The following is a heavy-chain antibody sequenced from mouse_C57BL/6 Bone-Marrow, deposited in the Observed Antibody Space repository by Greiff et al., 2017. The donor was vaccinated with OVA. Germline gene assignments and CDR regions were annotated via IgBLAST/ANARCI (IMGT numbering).Heavy chain of an antibody. Sequence: EVKLMESGGDLVKPGGSLKLSCAASGFTFSSYGMSWVRQTPDKRLEWVATISSGGSYTYYPDSVKGRFTISRDNAKNTLYLQMSSLKSEDTAMYYCARLVFAYWGQGTLVTVSA. CDR1: GFTFSSYG. CDR2: ISSGGSYT. J-gene: IGHJ3*01. V-gene: IGHV5-6*01. CDR3: ARLVFAY.